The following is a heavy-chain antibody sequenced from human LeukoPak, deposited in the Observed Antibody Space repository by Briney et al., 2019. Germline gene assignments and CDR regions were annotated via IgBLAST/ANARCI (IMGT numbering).Heavy chain of an antibody. V-gene: IGHV3-23*01. J-gene: IGHJ4*02. CDR3: AKDGLPHGFYGDYIHY. CDR2: ISGSGGST. Sequence: PGGSLRLSCAASGFTFSSYAMSWVRQAPGKGLEWVSAISGSGGSTYYADSVKGRFTISRDNSKNTLYLQMNSLRAEDTAVYYCAKDGLPHGFYGDYIHYWGQGTLVTVSS. D-gene: IGHD4-17*01. CDR1: GFTFSSYA.